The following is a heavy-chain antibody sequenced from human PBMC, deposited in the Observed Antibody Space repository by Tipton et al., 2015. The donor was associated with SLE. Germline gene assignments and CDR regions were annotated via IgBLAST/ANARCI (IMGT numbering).Heavy chain of an antibody. D-gene: IGHD3-22*01. CDR3: ARDGAYYYDSSGYSMIGYFDL. V-gene: IGHV4-39*07. CDR1: NDSISSSSYY. J-gene: IGHJ2*01. CDR2: IYHSGST. Sequence: TLSLTCTVSNDSISSSSYYWGWIRQPPGKGLEWIGTIYHSGSTYYNPSLKSRVTISVDTSKNQFSLKLSSVTAADTAVYYCARDGAYYYDSSGYSMIGYFDLWGRGTLVTVSS.